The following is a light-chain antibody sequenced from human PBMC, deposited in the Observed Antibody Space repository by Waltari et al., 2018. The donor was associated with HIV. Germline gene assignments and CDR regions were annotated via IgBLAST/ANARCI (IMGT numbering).Light chain of an antibody. CDR3: QVWDSISNEGV. V-gene: IGLV3-21*04. CDR1: RLGRST. J-gene: IGLJ3*02. CDR2: YDS. Sequence: YVLSQPPSVSQAPGKPATLPCGGERLGRSTVPGYQQKPGQAPVLVIYYDSERPSGIPARFSGSNSGDTATLTINRVEDEDEADYYCQVWDSISNEGVFGGGTRLTVL.